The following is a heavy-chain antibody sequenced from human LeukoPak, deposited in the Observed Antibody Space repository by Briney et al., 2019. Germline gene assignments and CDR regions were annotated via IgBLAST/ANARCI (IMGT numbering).Heavy chain of an antibody. CDR2: ISSSSSYI. CDR3: ARDDSSGYYPRGYFDY. CDR1: GFTFSSYS. V-gene: IGHV3-21*01. D-gene: IGHD3-22*01. Sequence: GGSLRLSCAASGFTFSSYSMNWVRQAPGKGLEWVSSISSSSSYIYYADSVKGRLTISRDNAKNSLYLQMNSLRAEDTAVYYCARDDSSGYYPRGYFDYWGQGTLVSVSS. J-gene: IGHJ4*02.